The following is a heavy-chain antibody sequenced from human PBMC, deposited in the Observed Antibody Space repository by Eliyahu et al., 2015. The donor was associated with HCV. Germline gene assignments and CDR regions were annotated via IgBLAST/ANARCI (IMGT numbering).Heavy chain of an antibody. V-gene: IGHV3-23*01. J-gene: IGHJ5*02. CDR3: GKRPTAGAVNWFDP. D-gene: IGHD6-13*01. CDR2: VSPSGDSR. Sequence: EVQFLESGGGLVQPGGSLRLSCAASGFTFSSYAMNWVRQAPGKGLEWVSAVSPSGDSRYYADSVRGRFTLSRDNSKNTLSLQMNSLRVDDTAVYYCGKRPTAGAVNWFDPWGQGTLVIVSS. CDR1: GFTFSSYA.